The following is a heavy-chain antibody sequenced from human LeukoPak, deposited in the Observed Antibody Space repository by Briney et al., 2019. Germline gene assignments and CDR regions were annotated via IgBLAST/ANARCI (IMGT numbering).Heavy chain of an antibody. V-gene: IGHV3-21*01. CDR1: GFTFSSYS. D-gene: IGHD2-2*01. CDR3: ARLGGVDCSSTSCYSAAFDI. J-gene: IGHJ3*02. CDR2: ISSSSSYI. Sequence: GGSLRLSCAASGFTFSSYSMNWVRQAPGKWLEWVSSISSSSSYIYYADSVKGRFTISRDNAKNSLYLQMNSLRAEDTAVYYCARLGGVDCSSTSCYSAAFDIWGQGTMVTASS.